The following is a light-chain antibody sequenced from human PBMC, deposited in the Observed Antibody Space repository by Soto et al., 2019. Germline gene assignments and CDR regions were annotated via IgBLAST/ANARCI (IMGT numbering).Light chain of an antibody. J-gene: IGKJ1*01. CDR2: KAS. V-gene: IGKV1-5*03. CDR1: QSISSW. Sequence: DIQMTQSPSTLSASVGDRVTITCRARQSISSWLAWYQQKPGKAPKLLIYKASSLERGVPSRFSGGGSGTEFTLTVSSLEHDDFATYYCEQYNRYAWTFGQGTKVEIK. CDR3: EQYNRYAWT.